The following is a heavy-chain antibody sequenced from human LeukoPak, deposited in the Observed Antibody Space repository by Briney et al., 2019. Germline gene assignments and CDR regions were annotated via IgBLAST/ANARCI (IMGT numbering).Heavy chain of an antibody. CDR1: GFTFSSYW. Sequence: PGGSLRLSCAASGFTFSSYWMHWVRQVPGKGLVWVSRINSDGSSTSYADSVKGRFTISRDNAKNTLYLQMNSLRAEDTAVYYCARPPVWSGWSLSAFDIWGQGTMVTVSS. D-gene: IGHD3-3*01. V-gene: IGHV3-74*01. CDR3: ARPPVWSGWSLSAFDI. CDR2: INSDGSST. J-gene: IGHJ3*02.